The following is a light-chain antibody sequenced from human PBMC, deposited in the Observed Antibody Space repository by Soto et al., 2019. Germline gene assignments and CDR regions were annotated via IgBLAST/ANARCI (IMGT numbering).Light chain of an antibody. CDR3: QQYNNWPPIT. V-gene: IGKV3-15*01. CDR2: GAS. CDR1: QTVRNN. J-gene: IGKJ5*01. Sequence: AQSPGSLSSSAGEKVTLCCRASQTVRNNYLAWYQQQPGQAPRLLIYGASTRATGIPARFSGSGSGTEFTLTISSLQSEDFAVYYCQQYNNWPPITFGQGTRLEIK.